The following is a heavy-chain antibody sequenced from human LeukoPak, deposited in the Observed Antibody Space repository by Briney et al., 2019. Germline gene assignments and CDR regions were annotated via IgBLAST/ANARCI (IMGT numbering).Heavy chain of an antibody. D-gene: IGHD1-26*01. J-gene: IGHJ4*02. CDR3: VRDIVGTN. Sequence: GGSLRLSCAASGFTFSSYWMSWVRQTPGKGLEWVANIKQDGSEEYYLDSVKGRFTISRDNAKNSLYLQMNSLRAEDTAVYYCVRDIVGTNWGQGILVTVSS. CDR2: IKQDGSEE. CDR1: GFTFSSYW. V-gene: IGHV3-7*01.